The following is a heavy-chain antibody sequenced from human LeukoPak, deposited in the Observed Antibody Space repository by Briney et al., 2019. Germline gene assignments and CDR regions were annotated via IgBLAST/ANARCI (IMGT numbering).Heavy chain of an antibody. CDR2: ITGGSNTI. J-gene: IGHJ4*02. D-gene: IGHD2-15*01. Sequence: PGGSLRLSCAASGFTFDIYGMNWVRQAPGNGLERVSFITGGSNTIYYADSVKGRFTISRDNARNSLYLQMNSLRVDDTAVYYCARDRMGGSFDYWGQGTLVTVSS. CDR3: ARDRMGGSFDY. CDR1: GFTFDIYG. V-gene: IGHV3-48*01.